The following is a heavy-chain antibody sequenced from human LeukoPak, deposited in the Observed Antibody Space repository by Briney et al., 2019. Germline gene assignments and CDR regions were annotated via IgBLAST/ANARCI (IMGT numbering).Heavy chain of an antibody. CDR3: ARKMWVYYYYYGMDA. V-gene: IGHV4-34*01. D-gene: IGHD1-26*01. CDR2: INHSGST. J-gene: IGHJ6*02. Sequence: PSETLSLTCAVYGGSFSGYYWSWIRQPPGKGLEWIGEINHSGSTNYNPSLKSRVTISVDTSKNQFSLKLSSVTAADTAVYYCARKMWVYYYYYGMDAWGQGTTVTVSS. CDR1: GGSFSGYY.